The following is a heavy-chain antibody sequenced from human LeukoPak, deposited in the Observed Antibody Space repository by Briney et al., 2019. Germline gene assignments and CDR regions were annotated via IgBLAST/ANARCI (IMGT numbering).Heavy chain of an antibody. J-gene: IGHJ2*01. CDR1: GFTFSSYA. Sequence: GGSLRLSCAASGFTFSSYAMHWVRQVPGKGLEWVAVISYDGSNKYYADSVKGRFTISRDNSKNTLYLQMNSLRAEDTAVYYCARGVVVWYFDLWGRGTLVTVSS. D-gene: IGHD2-15*01. CDR3: ARGVVVWYFDL. CDR2: ISYDGSNK. V-gene: IGHV3-30-3*01.